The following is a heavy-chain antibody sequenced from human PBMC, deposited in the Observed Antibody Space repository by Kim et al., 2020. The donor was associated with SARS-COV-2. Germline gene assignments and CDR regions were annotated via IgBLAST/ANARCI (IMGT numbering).Heavy chain of an antibody. CDR1: GGSISSSSYY. Sequence: SETLSLTCTVSGGSISSSSYYWGWIRQPPGKGLEWIGSIYYSGSTYYNPSLKSRVTISVDTSKNQFSLKLSSVTAADTAVYYCARGLGYDSSGCAPFFDYWGQGTLVTVSS. CDR2: IYYSGST. J-gene: IGHJ4*02. D-gene: IGHD3-22*01. V-gene: IGHV4-39*07. CDR3: ARGLGYDSSGCAPFFDY.